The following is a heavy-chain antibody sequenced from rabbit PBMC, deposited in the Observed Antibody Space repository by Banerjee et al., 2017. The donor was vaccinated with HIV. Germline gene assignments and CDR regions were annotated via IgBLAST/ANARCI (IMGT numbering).Heavy chain of an antibody. D-gene: IGHD8-1*01. Sequence: QEQLVESGGGLVQPEGSLTLTCTASGFSFTYSYYMCWVRQAPGKGLEWIACIYAGSSDSTYYASWAKGRFTISKTSSTTVTLQMTSLTAADTATYFCARRPADISYYGWDLWGPGTLVTVS. J-gene: IGHJ4*01. CDR1: GFSFTYSYY. V-gene: IGHV1S45*01. CDR2: IYAGSSDST. CDR3: ARRPADISYYGWDL.